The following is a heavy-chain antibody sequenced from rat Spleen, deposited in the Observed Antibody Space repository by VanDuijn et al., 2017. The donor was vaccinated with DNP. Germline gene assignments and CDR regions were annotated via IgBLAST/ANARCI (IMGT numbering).Heavy chain of an antibody. V-gene: IGHV4-2*01. Sequence: EVQLVESGGGLVQPGRSLKLSCVVAGITFSDHNMAWVRQAPGKGLEWIGEINKDSRTIKYAPSLKDKFTISRDNAQNTLYLQMSKLGSEDTAIYYCAKGPNYGGWNDYFDYWGQGVMVTVSS. CDR1: GITFSDHN. CDR3: AKGPNYGGWNDYFDY. CDR2: INKDSRTI. J-gene: IGHJ2*01. D-gene: IGHD1-11*01.